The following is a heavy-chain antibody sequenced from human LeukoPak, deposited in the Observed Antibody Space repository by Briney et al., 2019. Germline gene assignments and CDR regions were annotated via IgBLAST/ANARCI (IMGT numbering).Heavy chain of an antibody. Sequence: SVKVSCKASGGTFISYAISWVRQAPGQGLEWMGGIIPIFGTANYAQKFQGRVTITADESTSTAYMELSSLRSEDTAVYYCARVPGPGDCSSTSCYKVSSLYWFDPWGQGTLVTVSS. D-gene: IGHD2-2*01. J-gene: IGHJ5*02. CDR1: GGTFISYA. CDR3: ARVPGPGDCSSTSCYKVSSLYWFDP. V-gene: IGHV1-69*01. CDR2: IIPIFGTA.